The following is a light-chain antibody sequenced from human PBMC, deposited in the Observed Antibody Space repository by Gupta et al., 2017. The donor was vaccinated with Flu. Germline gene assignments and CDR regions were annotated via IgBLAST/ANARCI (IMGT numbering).Light chain of an antibody. CDR1: SSNIGGGYD. CDR3: QSYDSSLSGCV. J-gene: IGLJ1*01. CDR2: GDT. V-gene: IGLV1-40*01. Sequence: QAVLTQTPSVSGAPGQTVTISCPGSSSNIGGGYDVHWYQQLPGTTPKLLIYGDTNRPSGVPDRFSASKSGASASLAITGLQAEDEADYHCQSYDSSLSGCVFGTGTKVTVL.